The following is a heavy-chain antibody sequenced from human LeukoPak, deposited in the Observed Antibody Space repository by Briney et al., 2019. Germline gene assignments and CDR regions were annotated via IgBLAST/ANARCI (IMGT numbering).Heavy chain of an antibody. CDR3: ARVGLQLWYPDY. J-gene: IGHJ4*02. D-gene: IGHD5-18*01. Sequence: AETLSLTCTVSGRSIRSYYWIWIRQPPGKGREWIGYIYYSGSTNYTPSLKSRVTISVDTSKNQFSLKLSSVTAADTAVYYCARVGLQLWYPDYWGQGTLVTVSS. CDR1: GRSIRSYY. V-gene: IGHV4-59*01. CDR2: IYYSGST.